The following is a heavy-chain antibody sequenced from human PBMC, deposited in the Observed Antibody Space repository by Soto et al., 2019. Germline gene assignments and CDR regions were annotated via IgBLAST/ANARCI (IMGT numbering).Heavy chain of an antibody. V-gene: IGHV4-39*01. CDR1: GGSISTNSHY. CDR2: IHYDGRT. Sequence: QLQLQESGPGLVKPSETLSLTCTVSGGSISTNSHYWAWIRQPPGKGLEWIGSIHYDGRTYYNPPLKSRVTVSLDTSRNQFSLNLISVTAADTAVYYCARPVGNYGDWAFDSWGQGTLVTISS. J-gene: IGHJ4*02. D-gene: IGHD4-17*01. CDR3: ARPVGNYGDWAFDS.